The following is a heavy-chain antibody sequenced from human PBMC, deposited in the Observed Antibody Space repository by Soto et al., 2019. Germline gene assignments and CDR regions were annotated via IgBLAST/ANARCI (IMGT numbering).Heavy chain of an antibody. CDR1: GFTFSGSA. V-gene: IGHV3-73*01. CDR3: TRSGYYDRWGPYYYYGMDV. J-gene: IGHJ6*02. Sequence: GGSLRLSCAASGFTFSGSAMHWFRQASGKGLEWVGRIRSKANSYATAYAASVKGRFTISRDDSKNTAYLQMNSLKTEDTAVYYCTRSGYYDRWGPYYYYGMDVWGQGTTVTVSS. D-gene: IGHD3-3*01. CDR2: IRSKANSYAT.